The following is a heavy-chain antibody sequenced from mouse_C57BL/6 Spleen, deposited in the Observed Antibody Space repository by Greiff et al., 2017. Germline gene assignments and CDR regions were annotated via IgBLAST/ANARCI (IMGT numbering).Heavy chain of an antibody. CDR2: IYPRSGNT. V-gene: IGHV1-81*01. J-gene: IGHJ2*01. Sequence: VHLVESGAELARPGASVKLSCKASGYTFTSYGISWVKQRTGQGLEWIGEIYPRSGNTYYNEKFKGKATLTADKSSSTAYMELRSLTSEDSAVYFCAREEGYDYDDYWGQGTTLTVSS. D-gene: IGHD2-4*01. CDR1: GYTFTSYG. CDR3: AREEGYDYDDY.